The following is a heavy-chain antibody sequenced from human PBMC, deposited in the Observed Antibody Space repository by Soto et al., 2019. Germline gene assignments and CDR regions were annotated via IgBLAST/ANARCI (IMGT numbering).Heavy chain of an antibody. D-gene: IGHD2-2*01. J-gene: IGHJ3*02. CDR3: AREVLDGFEI. Sequence: QVQLQESGPGLVKPSETLSLTCTVSGGSISTYYWNWIRQSAGKGLEWIGRVYISGSTNYHPSLKSRVAMSVDTSNNHFSLNVTSVTAADTAVYYCAREVLDGFEIWGQGTMVTVSS. CDR1: GGSISTYY. CDR2: VYISGST. V-gene: IGHV4-4*07.